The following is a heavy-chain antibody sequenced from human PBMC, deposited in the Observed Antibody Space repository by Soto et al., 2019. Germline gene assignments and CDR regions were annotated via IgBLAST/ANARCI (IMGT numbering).Heavy chain of an antibody. J-gene: IGHJ3*02. CDR1: GGSFSAYY. V-gene: IGHV4-34*01. CDR3: VGSNEGGSLTAFDI. D-gene: IGHD3-16*02. CDR2: INHSGSS. Sequence: SETLSLTCAVYGGSFSAYYWSCIRQPPGKGLEWIGEINHSGSSNYNPSLKSRVTISVDMSKNQFSLNLNSVTVADTAVYYCVGSNEGGSLTAFDIWGQGTMVTVSS.